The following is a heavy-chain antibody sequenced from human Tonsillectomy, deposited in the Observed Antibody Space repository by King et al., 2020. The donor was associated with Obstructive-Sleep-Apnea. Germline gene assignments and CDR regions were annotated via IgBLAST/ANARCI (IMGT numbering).Heavy chain of an antibody. D-gene: IGHD6-13*01. J-gene: IGHJ5*02. Sequence: VQLQHWGAGLLKPSETLSLTCAVFGGSFSDYYWSWIRQPPGKGLEWIGEINHSGGTNYNPSLKSRVTISVDTSKNQFSLKLNSVTVAGTAVYCCARGSAAAAVNWFDPWGQGTLVTVSS. V-gene: IGHV4-34*01. CDR1: GGSFSDYY. CDR3: ARGSAAAAVNWFDP. CDR2: INHSGGT.